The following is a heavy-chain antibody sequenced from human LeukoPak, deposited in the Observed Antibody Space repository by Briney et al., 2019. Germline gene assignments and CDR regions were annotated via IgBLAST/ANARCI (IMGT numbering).Heavy chain of an antibody. D-gene: IGHD3-16*01. CDR3: ATLGGDPDY. Sequence: TGGSLRLSCAASGFTFSSYAMSWVRQAPGKGLEWVSYISSSGSTIHYADSVRGRFTISRDNAKNSLYLQMNSLRAEDTAVYYCATLGGDPDYWGQGTLVTVSS. V-gene: IGHV3-48*04. J-gene: IGHJ4*02. CDR2: ISSSGSTI. CDR1: GFTFSSYA.